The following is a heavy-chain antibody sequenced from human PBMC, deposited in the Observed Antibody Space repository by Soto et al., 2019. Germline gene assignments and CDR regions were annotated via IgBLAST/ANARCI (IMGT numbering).Heavy chain of an antibody. CDR1: GFTFSSYA. V-gene: IGHV3-53*01. J-gene: IGHJ2*01. CDR2: IYSSGTT. Sequence: PGGSLRLSCAASGFTFSSYAMTWVRQAPGKGLEWVSLIYSSGTTYYADSGKGRFTISRDNSKNTLYLQMNSLRAEDTAVYYCARAIQLWYFNLWGRGTLVTVSS. CDR3: ARAIQLWYFNL. D-gene: IGHD1-1*01.